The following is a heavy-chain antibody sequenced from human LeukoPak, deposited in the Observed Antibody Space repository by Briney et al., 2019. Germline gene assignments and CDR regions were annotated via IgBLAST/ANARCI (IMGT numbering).Heavy chain of an antibody. D-gene: IGHD3-22*01. CDR1: GYTFTGYY. CDR2: INPNSGGT. Sequence: ASVKVSCKASGYTFTGYYMHWVRQAPRQGLEWMGWINPNSGGTNYAQKFQGWVTMTRDTSISTAYMELSRLRSDDTAVYYCARAGHYYYDSSGSARLAYYYYGMDVWGQGTTVTVSS. J-gene: IGHJ6*01. CDR3: ARAGHYYYDSSGSARLAYYYYGMDV. V-gene: IGHV1-2*04.